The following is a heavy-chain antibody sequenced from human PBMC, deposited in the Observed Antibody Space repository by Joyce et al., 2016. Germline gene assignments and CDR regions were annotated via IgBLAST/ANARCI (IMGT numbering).Heavy chain of an antibody. V-gene: IGHV1-69-2*01. CDR3: VSGVKSSEIKRYFDY. D-gene: IGHD3-10*01. Sequence: EVQLLQSGAEVKKPGETVKISCEFSGYTFIDYYMQWVQQAPGKGPEWMGLVDPKDGETIFSERFQGRVTMAADTSTDTAYMERSSLRSEDTAVYYCVSGVKSSEIKRYFDYWGQGTLVTVSS. CDR1: GYTFIDYY. CDR2: VDPKDGET. J-gene: IGHJ4*02.